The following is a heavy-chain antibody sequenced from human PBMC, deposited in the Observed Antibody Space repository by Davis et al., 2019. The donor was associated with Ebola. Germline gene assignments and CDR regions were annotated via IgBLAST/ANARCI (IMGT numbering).Heavy chain of an antibody. V-gene: IGHV3-30-3*01. CDR2: ISYDGSNK. Sequence: GESLKISCAASGFTFSSYATHWVRQAPGKGLEWVAVISYDGSNKYYADSVKGRFTISRDNSKNTLYLQMNSLRAEDTAVYYCARAEGGFGELHYFDYWGQGTLVTVSS. D-gene: IGHD3-10*01. J-gene: IGHJ4*02. CDR1: GFTFSSYA. CDR3: ARAEGGFGELHYFDY.